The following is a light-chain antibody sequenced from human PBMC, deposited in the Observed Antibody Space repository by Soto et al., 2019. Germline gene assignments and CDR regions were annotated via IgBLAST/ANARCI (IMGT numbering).Light chain of an antibody. CDR1: NIGRKS. J-gene: IGLJ1*01. V-gene: IGLV3-21*02. Sequence: SYELTQPPSVSVAPGQTARVTCGGNNIGRKSLHWYQQKPGQAPVLVVYDDADRPSGIPERFSGSNSGNTATLTISRVEAGDEADYYCQVWDNDYDHYVFGTGTKVTVL. CDR3: QVWDNDYDHYV. CDR2: DDA.